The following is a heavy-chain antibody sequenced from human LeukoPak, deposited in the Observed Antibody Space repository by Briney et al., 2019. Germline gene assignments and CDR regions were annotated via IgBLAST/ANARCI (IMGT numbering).Heavy chain of an antibody. J-gene: IGHJ4*02. Sequence: SETLSLTCTVSGGSISSSSYYWGWIRQPPGKGLEWIGSIYYSGSTYYNPSLKSRVTISVDTSKNQFSLKLSSVTAADTAVYYCASWELEAGHYWGQGTLVTVSS. CDR3: ASWELEAGHY. D-gene: IGHD1-26*01. CDR1: GGSISSSSYY. CDR2: IYYSGST. V-gene: IGHV4-39*07.